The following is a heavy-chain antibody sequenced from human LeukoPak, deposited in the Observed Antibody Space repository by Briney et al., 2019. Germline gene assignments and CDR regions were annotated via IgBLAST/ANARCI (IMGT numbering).Heavy chain of an antibody. D-gene: IGHD5-18*01. J-gene: IGHJ3*02. CDR1: GFTVSSNY. CDR2: ICSGGST. Sequence: GGSLRLSCAASGFTVSSNYMSWVRQAPGKGLEWVSVICSGGSTYYADSVKGRFTISRDNSKNTLYLQMNSLRAEDTAVYYCARIDTALDNDAFDIWGQGTMVTVSS. V-gene: IGHV3-66*02. CDR3: ARIDTALDNDAFDI.